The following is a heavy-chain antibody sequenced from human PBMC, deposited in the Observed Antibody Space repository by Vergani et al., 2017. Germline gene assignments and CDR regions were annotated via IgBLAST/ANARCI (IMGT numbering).Heavy chain of an antibody. Sequence: QVQLQESGPGLVKPSETLSLTCAVSGYSISSGYYWGWIRQPPGKGLEWIGSSYHSGSTYYNPSLKSRVTISVDTSKNQFSLKLSSVTAADTAVYYWARDIIVVVPAAIWGAGDAFDIWGQGTMVTVSS. CDR1: GYSISSGYY. J-gene: IGHJ3*02. D-gene: IGHD2-2*02. CDR3: ARDIIVVVPAAIWGAGDAFDI. V-gene: IGHV4-38-2*02. CDR2: SYHSGST.